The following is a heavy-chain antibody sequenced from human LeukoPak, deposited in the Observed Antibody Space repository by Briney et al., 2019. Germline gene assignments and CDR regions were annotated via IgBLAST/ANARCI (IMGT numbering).Heavy chain of an antibody. D-gene: IGHD3-9*01. CDR1: GYTFTSYA. J-gene: IGHJ6*02. CDR2: INAGNGNT. CDR3: ARVPLTYYDILTGAYYGMGV. Sequence: ASVKVSCKASGYTFTSYAMHWVRQAPGQRLEWMGWINAGNGNTKYSQKFQGRVTITRDTSASTAYMELSSLRSEDTAVYYCARVPLTYYDILTGAYYGMGVWGQGTTVTVSS. V-gene: IGHV1-3*01.